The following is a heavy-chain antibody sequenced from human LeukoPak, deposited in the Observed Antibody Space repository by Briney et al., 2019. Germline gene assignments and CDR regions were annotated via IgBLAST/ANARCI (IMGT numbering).Heavy chain of an antibody. Sequence: GGSLRLSCAASGFTFSSYGMHWVRQAPGKGLEWVAVIWYDGSDKYYADSVKGRFTISRDNSKNTLYLQMNSLRAEDTAVYYCARDNEIVVVPAATSIYHYGMDVWGQGTTVTVSS. CDR3: ARDNEIVVVPAATSIYHYGMDV. CDR1: GFTFSSYG. D-gene: IGHD2-2*01. J-gene: IGHJ6*02. V-gene: IGHV3-33*01. CDR2: IWYDGSDK.